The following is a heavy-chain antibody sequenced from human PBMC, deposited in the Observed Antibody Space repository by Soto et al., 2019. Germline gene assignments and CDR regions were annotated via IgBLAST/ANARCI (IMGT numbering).Heavy chain of an antibody. CDR3: ARDCPPVDY. CDR1: GYTFTSYG. J-gene: IGHJ4*02. CDR2: ISAYNGNT. V-gene: IGHV1-18*01. Sequence: QVQLVQSGAEVKKPGASVKVSCKASGYTFTSYGISWVRQAPGPGLEWMGWISAYNGNTTYAQKLQGRVTMTTDTSTSTDYIELRSLRSDATAVYYCARDCPPVDYWGQGTLVTVSS.